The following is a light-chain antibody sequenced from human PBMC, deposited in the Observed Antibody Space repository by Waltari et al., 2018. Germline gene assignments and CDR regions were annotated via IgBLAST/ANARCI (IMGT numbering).Light chain of an antibody. CDR3: QQLYTFPRS. V-gene: IGKV1-9*01. CDR1: QSISNY. Sequence: DFQLTQSPSFLSASVGDSVTITCRASQSISNYLAWYQQRPGGAPKLLIYDASTLEGGVPSRFSGSGSGTEFTLTISSVQPEDFASYYCQQLYTFPRSFGGGTRLQIK. CDR2: DAS. J-gene: IGKJ4*01.